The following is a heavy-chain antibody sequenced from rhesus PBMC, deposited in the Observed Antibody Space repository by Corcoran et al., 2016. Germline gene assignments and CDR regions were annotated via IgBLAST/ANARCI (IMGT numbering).Heavy chain of an antibody. CDR1: GASISTNY. Sequence: QLQLQESGPGLVKPSETLSLTCAVSGASISTNYWRWIRQPPGKGLEWIGRVSGSGERTDHNPSLKSRVTLPTNTAKKHISLKRTSVTAADTAVYDCTEGGSSGPWGQGVLVTVSS. CDR2: VSGSGERT. D-gene: IGHD6-25*01. V-gene: IGHV4-173*01. CDR3: TEGGSSGP. J-gene: IGHJ4*01.